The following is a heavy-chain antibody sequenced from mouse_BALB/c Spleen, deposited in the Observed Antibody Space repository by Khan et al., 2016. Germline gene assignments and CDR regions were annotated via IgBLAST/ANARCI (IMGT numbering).Heavy chain of an antibody. Sequence: EVELVESGGGLVKPGGSLKLSCAASGFTFSNYGMSWVRQTPEKRLEWVATISGGGSYTYYPDSVKGRFTISRDNAKNNLSLQMSSLRSADTALDYWARRNWDEDYAMDYWGQGTSPTVSS. V-gene: IGHV5-9-2*01. CDR1: GFTFSNYG. CDR2: ISGGGSYT. D-gene: IGHD4-1*01. CDR3: ARRNWDEDYAMDY. J-gene: IGHJ4*01.